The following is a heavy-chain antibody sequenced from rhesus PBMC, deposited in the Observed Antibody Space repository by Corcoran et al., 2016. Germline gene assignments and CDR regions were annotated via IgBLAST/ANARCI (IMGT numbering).Heavy chain of an antibody. Sequence: EVQLVQSGAEVKRPGESLKISCTTSGYSFNNSWISWVRQMSGNGLEWLGAMYPTNSVPSSSPSFHGQVTSSADKSITTAYLQWSSLKASDTATYYCARGRTLGLDYWGQGVLVTVSS. CDR3: ARGRTLGLDY. D-gene: IGHD2-39*01. CDR2: MYPTNSVP. CDR1: GYSFNNSW. V-gene: IGHV5-20*02. J-gene: IGHJ4*01.